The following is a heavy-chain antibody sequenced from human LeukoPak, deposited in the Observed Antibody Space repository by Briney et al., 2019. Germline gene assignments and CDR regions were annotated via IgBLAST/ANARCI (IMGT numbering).Heavy chain of an antibody. CDR1: GGTFSSYA. Sequence: ASVKVSCKASGGTFSSYAMSWVRQAPGKGLEWVSAISGSGGSTYYADSVKGRFTISRDNSKNTLYLQMNSLRAEDTAVYYCAKVGSGWYFDYWGQGTLVTVSS. CDR2: ISGSGGST. J-gene: IGHJ4*02. V-gene: IGHV3-23*01. CDR3: AKVGSGWYFDY. D-gene: IGHD6-19*01.